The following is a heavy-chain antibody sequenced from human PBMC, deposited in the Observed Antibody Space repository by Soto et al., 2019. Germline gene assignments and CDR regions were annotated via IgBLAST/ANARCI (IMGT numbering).Heavy chain of an antibody. CDR1: GGTFGSYA. CDR3: ARSQGSSTSLEIYYYYYYGMDV. D-gene: IGHD2-2*01. Sequence: QVQLVQSGAEVKKPGSSVKVSCKASGGTFGSYAISWVRQAPGQGLEWRGGIIPIPGTANYAQKFQGRVTIAADESTSTANMELSSLRSEDTAVYYCARSQGSSTSLEIYYYYYYGMDVWGQGTTVTVSS. CDR2: IIPIPGTA. J-gene: IGHJ6*02. V-gene: IGHV1-69*01.